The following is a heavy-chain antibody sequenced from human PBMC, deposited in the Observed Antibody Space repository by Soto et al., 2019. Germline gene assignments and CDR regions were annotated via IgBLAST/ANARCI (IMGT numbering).Heavy chain of an antibody. V-gene: IGHV1-18*01. J-gene: IGHJ4*02. Sequence: QVHLVQSGAEVKKPGASVKVSCKASGYTFTSYGITWVRQAPGQGLEWMGWISAHNGNTDYAQKLQGRVIVTRDTSTSTAYMELRSLIPDDTAVYYCASGRYGDYWGQGALVTVSS. D-gene: IGHD1-26*01. CDR3: ASGRYGDY. CDR1: GYTFTSYG. CDR2: ISAHNGNT.